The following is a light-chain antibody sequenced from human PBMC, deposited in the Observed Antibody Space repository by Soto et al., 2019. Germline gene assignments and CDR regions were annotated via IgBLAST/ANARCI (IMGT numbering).Light chain of an antibody. CDR2: TAS. CDR1: QGISSY. J-gene: IGKJ5*01. CDR3: QQHNSFSIT. Sequence: IQLTPSPFFLSSSVGERVTITCRASQGISSYLAWYQQKPGKAPNLLIHTASTLQSGVPSRFSGSGSGTEFTLAIDSLQADDFATYYCQQHNSFSITFGQGTRLEI. V-gene: IGKV1-9*01.